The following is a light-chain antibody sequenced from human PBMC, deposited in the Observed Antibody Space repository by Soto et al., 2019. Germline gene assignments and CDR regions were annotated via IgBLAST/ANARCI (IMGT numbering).Light chain of an antibody. CDR3: GAWDDSLNGYV. CDR1: SSNIGGNT. Sequence: QSVLTQPPSASGTPGQRVTISCSGSSSNIGGNTVCWYQQLPGAAPKIINYNNYERPSGVPDRFSGSESGTSASLAISGLKSEDEADYYCGAWDDSLNGYVLGTGTKVTVL. J-gene: IGLJ1*01. V-gene: IGLV1-44*01. CDR2: NNY.